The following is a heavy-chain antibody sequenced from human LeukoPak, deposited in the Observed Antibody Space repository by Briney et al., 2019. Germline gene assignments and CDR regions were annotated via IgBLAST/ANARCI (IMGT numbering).Heavy chain of an antibody. CDR2: LYSDGST. J-gene: IGHJ4*02. D-gene: IGHD4-23*01. CDR3: ARRPDYGGTPTFDY. CDR1: GVTVSSNY. Sequence: GGSLILSRAASGVTVSSNYMSWVRQAPGKGLEWVSVLYSDGSTYYADSVKGRFTISRDNSKNTLYLQMNSLRAEDTAVYFCARRPDYGGTPTFDYWGQGTLVTVSS. V-gene: IGHV3-66*01.